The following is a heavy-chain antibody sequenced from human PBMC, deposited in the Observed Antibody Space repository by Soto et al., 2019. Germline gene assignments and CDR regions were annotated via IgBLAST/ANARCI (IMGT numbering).Heavy chain of an antibody. CDR3: SSIGNYSPQYSGMDV. CDR1: GYTFTGYF. J-gene: IGHJ6*02. Sequence: GASVTVSCKSSGYTFTGYFIHWLRQSQGHGLEWMGWINPKTGVTRYVEKFQGRVTMTRDTSISTAYMELFSLESDDSAVYFCSSIGNYSPQYSGMDVWGQGTTVTVSS. D-gene: IGHD4-4*01. V-gene: IGHV1-2*02. CDR2: INPKTGVT.